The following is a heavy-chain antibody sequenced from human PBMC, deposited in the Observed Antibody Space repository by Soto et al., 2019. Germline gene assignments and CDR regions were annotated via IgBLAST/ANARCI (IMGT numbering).Heavy chain of an antibody. V-gene: IGHV1-69*13. J-gene: IGHJ2*01. D-gene: IGHD2-21*02. Sequence: ASVTVSCKASGGTFSSYAISWVRQAPGQGLEWMGGIIPIFGTANYAQKFQGRVTITADESTSTAYMELSSLRSEDTAVYYCARGSTSLVVVTALPSYWYFDLWGRGTLVTVSS. CDR2: IIPIFGTA. CDR1: GGTFSSYA. CDR3: ARGSTSLVVVTALPSYWYFDL.